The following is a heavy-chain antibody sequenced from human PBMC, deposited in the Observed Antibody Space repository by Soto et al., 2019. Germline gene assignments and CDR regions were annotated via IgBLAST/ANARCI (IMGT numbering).Heavy chain of an antibody. CDR2: IYYSGIT. V-gene: IGHV4-39*01. D-gene: IGHD3-22*01. Sequence: SETLSLICTVSGDSISSSTYYWGWIRQPPGKGLEWIGNIYYSGITYYNPSLKSRVAISVDTSKNQFSLKLSSVSAADTAIYYCARSNSGYYKWFDPWGQGTLVTVSS. CDR1: GDSISSSTYY. CDR3: ARSNSGYYKWFDP. J-gene: IGHJ5*02.